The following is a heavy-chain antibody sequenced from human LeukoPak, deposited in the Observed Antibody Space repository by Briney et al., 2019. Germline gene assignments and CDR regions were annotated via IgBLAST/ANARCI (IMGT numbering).Heavy chain of an antibody. J-gene: IGHJ4*02. CDR1: GYTFTGYY. V-gene: IGHV1-2*02. D-gene: IGHD1-26*01. CDR3: ARFVLGIVGATPSTYFDY. CDR2: INPNSGGT. Sequence: GASLKVSCKASGYTFTGYYMHWVRQAPGQGLEWMGWINPNSGGTNYAPKFQGRVTMTRDTSISTAYMELSRLRSDDTAVYYCARFVLGIVGATPSTYFDYWGQGTLVTVSS.